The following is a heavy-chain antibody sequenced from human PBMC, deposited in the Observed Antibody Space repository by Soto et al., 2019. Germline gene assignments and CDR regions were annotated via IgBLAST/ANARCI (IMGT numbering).Heavy chain of an antibody. V-gene: IGHV3-30-3*01. CDR2: IANDGGDK. J-gene: IGHJ4*02. CDR1: GFTFSRYP. Sequence: GGSLRLSCAASGFTFSRYPMHWVRQAPGKGLEWVTVIANDGGDKHYADSVKGRFTASRDNSMNTLYVQMNSLRAEDTAVYYCARDLAVAAAEYYFDYWGQGTLVTVSS. D-gene: IGHD6-13*01. CDR3: ARDLAVAAAEYYFDY.